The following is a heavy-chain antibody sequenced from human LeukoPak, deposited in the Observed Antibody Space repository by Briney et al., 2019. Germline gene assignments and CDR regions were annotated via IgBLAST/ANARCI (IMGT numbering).Heavy chain of an antibody. V-gene: IGHV4-61*02. D-gene: IGHD3-16*01. J-gene: IGHJ4*02. CDR1: GGSISSDRFY. CDR3: ARVPDWTYVPDY. CDR2: IKSSNT. Sequence: SETLSLTCTVSGGSISSDRFYWTWVRQPAGKGLEWIGRIKSSNTNYNPSLKSRVSISLDTSTNKFALKLSSLTAADTAVYYCARVPDWTYVPDYWGQGTLVTVSS.